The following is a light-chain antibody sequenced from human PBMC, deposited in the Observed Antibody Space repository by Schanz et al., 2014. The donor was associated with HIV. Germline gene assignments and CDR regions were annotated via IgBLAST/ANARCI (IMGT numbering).Light chain of an antibody. J-gene: IGLJ3*02. Sequence: QSALTQPASVSGSPGQSISISCTGTSSDIGPYNCVSWYQQRPGKAPKLVISGVDYRPSGVSSRFSGSKSGSAASLTISGLQAEDEADYYCSSCTTSNTLVFGGGTQLTVL. CDR1: SSDIGPYNC. V-gene: IGLV2-14*03. CDR3: SSCTTSNTLV. CDR2: GVD.